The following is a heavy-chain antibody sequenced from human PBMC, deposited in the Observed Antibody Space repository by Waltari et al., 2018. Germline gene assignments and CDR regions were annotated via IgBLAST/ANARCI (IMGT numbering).Heavy chain of an antibody. J-gene: IGHJ6*02. CDR2: INPSGGST. CDR1: GYTFTSYY. Sequence: QVQLVQSGAEVKKPGASVKVSCKASGYTFTSYYMHWVRQAPGQGLEWMGIINPSGGSTSYAQKFQGRVTMTRDTSTSTVYMELSSLRSEDTAVYYCARDALGIAAAGTVSYYYYGMDVWGQGTTVTVSS. CDR3: ARDALGIAAAGTVSYYYYGMDV. V-gene: IGHV1-46*01. D-gene: IGHD6-13*01.